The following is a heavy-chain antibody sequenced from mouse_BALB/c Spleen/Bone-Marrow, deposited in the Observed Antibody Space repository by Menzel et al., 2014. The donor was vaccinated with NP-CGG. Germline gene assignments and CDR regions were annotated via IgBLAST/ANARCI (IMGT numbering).Heavy chain of an antibody. CDR2: IDPENGDT. V-gene: IGHV14-4*02. D-gene: IGHD1-2*01. Sequence: DVKLVEPGAELVRSGASVKLSCTASGFNIKDYYMHWVKQRPEQGLEWIGWIDPENGDTEYAPKFQGKATMTADTSSNTAYLQLSSLTSEDTAVYYCNAQNYGYGAWFAYWGQGTLVTVSA. CDR1: GFNIKDYY. J-gene: IGHJ3*01. CDR3: NAQNYGYGAWFAY.